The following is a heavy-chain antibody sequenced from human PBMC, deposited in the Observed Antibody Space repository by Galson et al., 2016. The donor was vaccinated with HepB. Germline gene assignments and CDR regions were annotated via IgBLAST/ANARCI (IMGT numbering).Heavy chain of an antibody. J-gene: IGHJ6*02. CDR3: ARAVMLGRGMDV. V-gene: IGHV6-1*01. CDR2: TFYRSTWEN. CDR1: GDSVYNNGAA. Sequence: CAISGDSVYNNGAAWVWIRQPPSRGLEWLGRTFYRSTWENHYAGSVINRITISPDTSRNQFSLHLNSVTPEDTAVYYCARAVMLGRGMDVWGQGTTVTVSS. D-gene: IGHD3-10*01.